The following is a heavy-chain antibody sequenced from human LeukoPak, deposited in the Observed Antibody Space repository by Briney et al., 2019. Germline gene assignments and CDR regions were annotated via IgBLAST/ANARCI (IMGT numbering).Heavy chain of an antibody. CDR3: ARDEIGVATIFWLDY. CDR2: ISAYNGNT. J-gene: IGHJ4*02. CDR1: GGTFSSYA. V-gene: IGHV1-18*01. Sequence: ASVKVSCKASGGTFSSYAISWVRQAPGQGLEWMGWISAYNGNTNYAQKLQGRVTMTTDTSTSTAYMELRSLRSDDTAIYYCARDEIGVATIFWLDYWGQGTLVTVSS. D-gene: IGHD5-12*01.